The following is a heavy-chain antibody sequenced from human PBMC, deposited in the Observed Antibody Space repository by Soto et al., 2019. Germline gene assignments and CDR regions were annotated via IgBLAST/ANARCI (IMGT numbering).Heavy chain of an antibody. CDR3: ARLPGYCSGDXCRIDY. V-gene: IGHV4-39*01. D-gene: IGHD2-15*01. CDR2: IYYSGST. J-gene: IGHJ4*02. Sequence: SETLSLSCTVSGGSISSSSYYWGWIRQPPGKGLEWIGSIYYSGSTYYNLSLKSRVTISVDTSKNQFSLKLSSVTAADTAVYFCARLPGYCSGDXCRIDYWGQGTLVTVS. CDR1: GGSISSSSYY.